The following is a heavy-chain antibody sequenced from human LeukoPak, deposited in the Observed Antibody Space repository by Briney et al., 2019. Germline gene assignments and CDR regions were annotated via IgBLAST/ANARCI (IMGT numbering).Heavy chain of an antibody. Sequence: GGSLRLSCAASGFTFSGYWMHWVRQAPGKSLVWVSVMNSDGRLTTYADSVKGRFTISRDNDRNTLYLQMNNLRVEDTAVYYCARHRCSGGSCYPMNWFDPWGQGTLVTVSS. V-gene: IGHV3-74*01. CDR2: MNSDGRLT. CDR3: ARHRCSGGSCYPMNWFDP. J-gene: IGHJ5*02. D-gene: IGHD2-15*01. CDR1: GFTFSGYW.